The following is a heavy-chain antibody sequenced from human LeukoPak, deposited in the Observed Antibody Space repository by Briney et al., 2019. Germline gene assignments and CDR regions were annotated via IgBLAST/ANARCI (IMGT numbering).Heavy chain of an antibody. D-gene: IGHD3-3*01. V-gene: IGHV3-23*01. CDR3: ARGPYYDFWSGYYHDY. Sequence: GGSLRLSCAASGFTFSSYAMSWVRQAPGKGLEWVSAISGSGGSTYYADSVKGRFTISRDNSKNSLYLQMNSLRAEDTAVYYCARGPYYDFWSGYYHDYWGQGTLVTVSS. CDR1: GFTFSSYA. CDR2: ISGSGGST. J-gene: IGHJ4*02.